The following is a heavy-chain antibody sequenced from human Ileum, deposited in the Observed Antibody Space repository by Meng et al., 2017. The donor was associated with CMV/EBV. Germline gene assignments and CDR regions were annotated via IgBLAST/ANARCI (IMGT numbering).Heavy chain of an antibody. D-gene: IGHD2-2*01. CDR2: ISGSGGST. CDR3: AKDPFIVVVPATKSDY. CDR1: GFTFSSYA. Sequence: LSLTCAASGFTFSSYAMSWVRQAPGKGLEWVSAISGSGGSTYYADSVKGRFTISRDNSKNTLYLQMNSLRAEDTAVYYCAKDPFIVVVPATKSDYWGQGTLVTVSS. J-gene: IGHJ4*02. V-gene: IGHV3-23*01.